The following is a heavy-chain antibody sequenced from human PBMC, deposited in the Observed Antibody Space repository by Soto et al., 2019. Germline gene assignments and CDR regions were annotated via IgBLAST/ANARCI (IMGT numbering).Heavy chain of an antibody. CDR3: AHQKYNDFWRACDY. V-gene: IGHV2-5*01. CDR2: IYWNDDK. CDR1: GFSLSISGVG. J-gene: IGHJ4*01. Sequence: SGPTLVNPTQTLTLSCTFSGFSLSISGVGVGWIRQPPGKALEWLALIYWNDDKRYSPSLKSRLTITKDTSKTQVVLTMTSMDPVDTATYYCAHQKYNDFWRACDYWGQGTLVTVSS. D-gene: IGHD3-3*01.